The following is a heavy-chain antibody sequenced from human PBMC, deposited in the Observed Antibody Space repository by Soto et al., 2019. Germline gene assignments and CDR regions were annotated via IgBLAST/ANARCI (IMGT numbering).Heavy chain of an antibody. CDR2: IYYSGST. CDR3: ARVGGRNYYDSSGYYYFQH. V-gene: IGHV4-59*01. CDR1: GGSISSYY. J-gene: IGHJ1*01. D-gene: IGHD3-22*01. Sequence: SETLSLTCTVSGGSISSYYWSWIRQPPGKGLEWIGYIYYSGSTNYNPSLKSRVTISVDTSKNQFSLKLSSVTAADTAVYYCARVGGRNYYDSSGYYYFQHWGQGTLVTVSS.